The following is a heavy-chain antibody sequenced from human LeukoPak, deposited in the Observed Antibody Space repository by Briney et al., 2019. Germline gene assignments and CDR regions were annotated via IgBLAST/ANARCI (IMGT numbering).Heavy chain of an antibody. V-gene: IGHV3-23*01. CDR2: ISGSGGST. CDR1: GFTFSSYA. CDR3: VRGNDYGGPHY. D-gene: IGHD4-23*01. J-gene: IGHJ4*02. Sequence: PGGSLGLSCAASGFTFSSYAMSWVRQAPGKGLEWVSAISGSGGSTYYADSVKGRFTISRDNSKNTLYLQMNSLRAEDAAVYYCVRGNDYGGPHYWGQGTLVTVSS.